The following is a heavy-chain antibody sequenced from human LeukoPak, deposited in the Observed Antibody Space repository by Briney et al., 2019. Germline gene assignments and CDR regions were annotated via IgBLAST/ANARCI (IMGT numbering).Heavy chain of an antibody. CDR2: ISYDGSNK. D-gene: IGHD2-2*01. Sequence: GGSLRLSCAASGFTFSNYAMHWVRQAPGKGLEWVAVISYDGSNKYYADSVKGRFTISRDNSKNTLYLQMNSLRAEDTAVYYCARDPYCSSTSCYVFDYWGQGTLVTVSS. CDR3: ARDPYCSSTSCYVFDY. CDR1: GFTFSNYA. V-gene: IGHV3-30*01. J-gene: IGHJ4*02.